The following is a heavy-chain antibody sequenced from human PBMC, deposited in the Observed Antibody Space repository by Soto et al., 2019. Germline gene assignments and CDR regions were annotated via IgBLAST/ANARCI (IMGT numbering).Heavy chain of an antibody. CDR3: ARHRVRGTPKFDY. CDR1: GGSISSSSYY. V-gene: IGHV4-39*01. Sequence: SETLSFTCTVSGGSISSSSYYWGWIRQPPGKGLEWIGSIYYSGSTYYNPSLKSRVTISVDTSKNQFSLKLSSVTAADTAVYYCARHRVRGTPKFDYWGQGTLVTVSS. J-gene: IGHJ4*02. CDR2: IYYSGST. D-gene: IGHD3-10*01.